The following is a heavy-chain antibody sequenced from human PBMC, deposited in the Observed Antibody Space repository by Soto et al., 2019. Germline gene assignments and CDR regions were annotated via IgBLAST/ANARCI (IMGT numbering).Heavy chain of an antibody. CDR3: ARDGTSYDDGGGLFEY. J-gene: IGHJ4*02. D-gene: IGHD1-1*01. Sequence: EVHLVESGGGLVQPGGSLRLSCAASGFTFNIFEMNWVRPAPGTGLVWVSYISSSGDTIYYTDSVKGRFTISRDNAKNAVYLHMNNLRAEDTAVDDCARDGTSYDDGGGLFEYWGQGILVTVSA. CDR2: ISSSGDTI. V-gene: IGHV3-48*03. CDR1: GFTFNIFE.